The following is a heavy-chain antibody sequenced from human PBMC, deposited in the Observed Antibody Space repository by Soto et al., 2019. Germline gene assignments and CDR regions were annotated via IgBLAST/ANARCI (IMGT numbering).Heavy chain of an antibody. J-gene: IGHJ4*02. Sequence: VQLVQSGAEVKKPGASVKVSCKVSGYTFTSFGISWGRQAPGQGLEGMGWIRVYNGNTNYAQKLQGRVTMTTDTSTSTAYMELRSLRSDDTAVYYCARGGTPTYYDYVWGSYRPFDYWGQGTLVTVSS. CDR1: GYTFTSFG. V-gene: IGHV1-18*01. CDR3: ARGGTPTYYDYVWGSYRPFDY. D-gene: IGHD3-16*02. CDR2: IRVYNGNT.